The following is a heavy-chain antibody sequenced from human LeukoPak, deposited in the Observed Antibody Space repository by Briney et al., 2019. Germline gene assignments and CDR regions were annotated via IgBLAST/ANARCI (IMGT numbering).Heavy chain of an antibody. CDR1: GFTFSSYS. D-gene: IGHD2-8*01. J-gene: IGHJ4*02. CDR3: SKDDCVNGICYFDK. CDR2: ISGSNT. V-gene: IGHV3-23*01. Sequence: GGSLRLSCAASGFTFSSYSMNWVRQAPGKGLEWVSGISGSNTYYADSVKGRFTISRDSSKSTMYLQMDNLRAEDTAVYYCSKDDCVNGICYFDKWGQGTLVTVSS.